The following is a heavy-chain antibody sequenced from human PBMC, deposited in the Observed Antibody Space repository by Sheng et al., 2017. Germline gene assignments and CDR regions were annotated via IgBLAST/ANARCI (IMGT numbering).Heavy chain of an antibody. CDR2: IYYSGST. CDR1: GGSISSSSHY. V-gene: IGHV4-39*07. CDR3: ASWAVTTGNFDY. D-gene: IGHD4-17*01. J-gene: IGHJ4*02. Sequence: QLQLQESGPGLVKPSETLSLTCTVSGGSISSSSHYWGWIRQPPGKGLEWIGSIYYSGSTYYNPSLKSRVTISVDTSKNQFSLKLSSVTAADTAMYYCASWAVTTGNFDYWGQGRLVTVSS.